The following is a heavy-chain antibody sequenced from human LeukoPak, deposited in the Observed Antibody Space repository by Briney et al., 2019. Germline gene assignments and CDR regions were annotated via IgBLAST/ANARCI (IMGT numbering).Heavy chain of an antibody. V-gene: IGHV1-2*02. CDR3: AREHGSSSALCDY. D-gene: IGHD6-6*01. J-gene: IGHJ4*02. Sequence: ASVKVSCKASGYTFTGYSMHWVRQAPGQGLEWMGWINPNSGGTNYAQQFQDRVTMTRDTSISTAYMELSRLRSDDTAVYYCAREHGSSSALCDYWGQGTLVTVSS. CDR2: INPNSGGT. CDR1: GYTFTGYS.